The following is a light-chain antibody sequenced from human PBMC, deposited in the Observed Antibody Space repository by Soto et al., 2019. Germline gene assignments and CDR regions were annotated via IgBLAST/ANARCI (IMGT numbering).Light chain of an antibody. V-gene: IGLV3-9*01. Sequence: SYELTQPLSVSVALGQTARITCGGNNIGSKNVHWYQQKPGQAPVLVIYRDSNRPSGIPERFSGSNSGNTATLTISRAQAGDEADYYRQVWDSHVVFGGGTKVTVL. J-gene: IGLJ2*01. CDR2: RDS. CDR1: NIGSKN. CDR3: QVWDSHVV.